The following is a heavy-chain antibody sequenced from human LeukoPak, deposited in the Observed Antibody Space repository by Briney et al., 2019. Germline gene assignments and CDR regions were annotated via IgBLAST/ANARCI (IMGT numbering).Heavy chain of an antibody. CDR1: GYTLTSYG. CDR2: ISAYNGNT. CDR3: ASLPGQLERRPFR. D-gene: IGHD1-1*01. J-gene: IGHJ3*01. V-gene: IGHV1-18*01. Sequence: ASVKVSCKASGYTLTSYGISWVRQAPGQGLEWMGWISAYNGNTRYAQKLQGRVTMTTDSSTSTAYMELSRLRSDDTAVYHCASLPGQLERRPFRWGQGTMVTVSS.